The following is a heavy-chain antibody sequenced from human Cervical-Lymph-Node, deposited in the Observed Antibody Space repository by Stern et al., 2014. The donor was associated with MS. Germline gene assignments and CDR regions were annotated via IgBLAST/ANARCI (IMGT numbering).Heavy chain of an antibody. D-gene: IGHD6-13*01. CDR2: ITSSGSYI. Sequence: EVQLVQSGGGLVKPGGSLRLSCAASGFTFSNYSMNWVRQAPGKGLEWVSSITSSGSYIYYADSLKGRFTISRDNAKNSLYLQMNSLRAEDTAVYYCAMLTIAAAGDGMDVWGQGTTVTVSS. CDR3: AMLTIAAAGDGMDV. V-gene: IGHV3-21*01. J-gene: IGHJ6*02. CDR1: GFTFSNYS.